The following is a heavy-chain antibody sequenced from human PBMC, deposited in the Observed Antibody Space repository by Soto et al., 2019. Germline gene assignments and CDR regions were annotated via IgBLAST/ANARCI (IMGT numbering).Heavy chain of an antibody. V-gene: IGHV4-59*11. CDR1: GGTINNHY. CDR2: VYYNGIT. D-gene: IGHD7-27*01. Sequence: PSETLCLTCTVSGGTINNHYWRWIRQPPGKGLEWLGYVYYNGITNYNPSLKSRVTMSVDTSKNQWSLNLTSLTAADTAIYYCTRANWYSEYWGQGTLVTVSS. J-gene: IGHJ4*02. CDR3: TRANWYSEY.